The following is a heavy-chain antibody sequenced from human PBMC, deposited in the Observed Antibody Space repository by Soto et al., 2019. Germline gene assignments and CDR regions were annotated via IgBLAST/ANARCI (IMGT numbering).Heavy chain of an antibody. D-gene: IGHD3-3*01. V-gene: IGHV4-30-2*01. J-gene: IGHJ5*02. Sequence: SETLSLTXAVSGASISSGGYSWSWIRQPPGKGLEWIGYIYHSGSTYYNPSLKSRVTISLDRSKNQFSLKLSSVTAADTAVYYCARADFGVGNNWFDPWGQGTLVTVSS. CDR2: IYHSGST. CDR3: ARADFGVGNNWFDP. CDR1: GASISSGGYS.